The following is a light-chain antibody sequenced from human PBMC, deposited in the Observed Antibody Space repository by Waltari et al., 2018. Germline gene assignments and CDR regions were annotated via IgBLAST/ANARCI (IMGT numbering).Light chain of an antibody. Sequence: DIQMTQSPSSLSASVGDRVTITCQASEDISNHLVWFQQKPGQAPKLQIFDASSLQPGVPSRFRGSGSGTHFTFTISSLQPEDFATFYCQQFHDLPFTFGPGTTVDIK. CDR2: DAS. J-gene: IGKJ3*01. CDR3: QQFHDLPFT. CDR1: EDISNH. V-gene: IGKV1-33*01.